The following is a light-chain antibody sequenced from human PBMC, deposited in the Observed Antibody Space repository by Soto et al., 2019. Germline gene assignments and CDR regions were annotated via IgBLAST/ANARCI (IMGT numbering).Light chain of an antibody. CDR1: SSDVGGYNY. J-gene: IGLJ2*01. Sequence: QSALTQPPSASGSPGQSVTISCTGTSSDVGGYNYVSWYQQHPGKAPKIMIYEVSKRPSGVPDRFSDSKSGNTASLTISGLQAEDEADYYCSSYTSSSTPVVFGGGTKLTVL. CDR3: SSYTSSSTPVV. V-gene: IGLV2-8*01. CDR2: EVS.